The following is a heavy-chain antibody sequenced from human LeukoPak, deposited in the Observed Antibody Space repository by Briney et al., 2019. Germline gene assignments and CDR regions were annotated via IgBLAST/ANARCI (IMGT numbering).Heavy chain of an antibody. D-gene: IGHD1-14*01. CDR3: ARDPRNLYYFGY. V-gene: IGHV3-30-3*01. CDR1: GFTFSSYA. Sequence: GRSLRLSCAASGFTFSSYAMHWVRQAPGKGLEWVTVLSYDGSNKYYADSVKGRFTISRDNSKNTLYLQMNSLRAADTAVYYCARDPRNLYYFGYWGQGTLVTVSS. CDR2: LSYDGSNK. J-gene: IGHJ4*02.